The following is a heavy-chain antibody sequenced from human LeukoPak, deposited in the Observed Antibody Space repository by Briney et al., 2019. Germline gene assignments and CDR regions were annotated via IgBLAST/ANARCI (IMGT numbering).Heavy chain of an antibody. CDR2: ISDTGGST. CDR3: AKDSRIPAGGTEPSDY. Sequence: GGSLRLSCAASGFTFSTYAMTWVRQAPGKGLGWVSAISDTGGSTYYADSVKGRFTISRDNSKNTLYLQMNSLRAEDTAVYYCAKDSRIPAGGTEPSDYWGQGTLVTVSS. V-gene: IGHV3-23*01. J-gene: IGHJ4*02. CDR1: GFTFSTYA. D-gene: IGHD6-13*01.